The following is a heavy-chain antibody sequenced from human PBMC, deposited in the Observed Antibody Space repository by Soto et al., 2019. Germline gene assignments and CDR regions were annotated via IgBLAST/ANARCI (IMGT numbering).Heavy chain of an antibody. CDR2: IIPILGIG. V-gene: IGHV1-69*04. J-gene: IGHJ6*03. Sequence: QVQLVQSGAEVKKPGSSVKVSCKASGGTFSSYAFNWVRQAPGQGLEWMGRIIPILGIGDYAQRFQGRVTITADKSTSTVYMELSRLRSEDTAVYYCARNPRAVAAMHMDVWGKGTMVTFSS. CDR3: ARNPRAVAAMHMDV. D-gene: IGHD6-19*01. CDR1: GGTFSSYA.